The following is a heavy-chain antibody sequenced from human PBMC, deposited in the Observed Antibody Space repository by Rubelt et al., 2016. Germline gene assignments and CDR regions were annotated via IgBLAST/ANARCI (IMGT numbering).Heavy chain of an antibody. CDR3: ASGRYTAFDY. D-gene: IGHD2-21*02. Sequence: QLQQSGPGLVKPSQTLSLNCAISGDSVSRYGAAWNWIRQSPSRGLEWLGRAYYRSKWSNDYAGTVKSRITINPDTSKNQFALQLNSVTPEDTAVYYCASGRYTAFDYWGQGTLVTVSS. V-gene: IGHV6-1*01. CDR2: AYYRSKWSN. CDR1: GDSVSRYGAA. J-gene: IGHJ4*02.